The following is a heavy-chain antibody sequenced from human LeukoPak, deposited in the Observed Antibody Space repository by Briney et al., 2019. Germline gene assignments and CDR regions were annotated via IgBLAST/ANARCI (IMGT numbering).Heavy chain of an antibody. D-gene: IGHD2-21*01. CDR1: GFTFSRYS. Sequence: PGGSLRLSCAASGFTFSRYSMNWVRQAPGKGLEWVSSISSSSSYIYYADSVKGRFTISRDNAKNSLYLQMNSLRAEDTAVYYCASGTDSDPDFDYWGEGTLVTVSS. V-gene: IGHV3-21*01. J-gene: IGHJ4*02. CDR3: ASGTDSDPDFDY. CDR2: ISSSSSYI.